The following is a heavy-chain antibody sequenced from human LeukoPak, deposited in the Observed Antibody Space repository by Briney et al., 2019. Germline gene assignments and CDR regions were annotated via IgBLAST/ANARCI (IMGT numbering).Heavy chain of an antibody. CDR1: GFTFSSYS. CDR3: ARVDEYYYDSSGYYLKPYDY. Sequence: GGSLRLSCAASGFTFSSYSMNWVRQAPGKGLEWVSSISSSSSYIYYADSVKGRFTISRDNAKNSLYLQMNSLRAEDTAVYYCARVDEYYYDSSGYYLKPYDYWGQGTLVTVSS. J-gene: IGHJ4*02. D-gene: IGHD3-22*01. V-gene: IGHV3-21*01. CDR2: ISSSSSYI.